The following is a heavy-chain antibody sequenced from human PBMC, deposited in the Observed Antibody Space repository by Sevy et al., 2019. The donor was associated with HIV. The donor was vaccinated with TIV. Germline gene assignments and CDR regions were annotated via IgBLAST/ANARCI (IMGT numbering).Heavy chain of an antibody. V-gene: IGHV1-24*01. D-gene: IGHD2-8*02. CDR1: GYTLTKLS. CDR3: ATDQGWGTNYYYYGMDV. CDR2: FDPEDGET. J-gene: IGHJ6*02. Sequence: ASVKVSCKVSGYTLTKLSMHWVRQAPGKGLEWMGGFDPEDGETIYAQTFQGRVTMTEDTSTNTAYMELSSLRSEDTAVYYCATDQGWGTNYYYYGMDVWGQGTTVTVSS.